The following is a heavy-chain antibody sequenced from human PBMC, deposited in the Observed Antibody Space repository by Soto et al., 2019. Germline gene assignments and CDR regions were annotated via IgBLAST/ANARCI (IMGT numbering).Heavy chain of an antibody. V-gene: IGHV1-18*01. J-gene: IGHJ6*03. Sequence: QDQLVQSGAEVKKPGASVTVSCKASGYSFTNYGITWVRQAPGQGLEWMGWISGFNGHTYYAQKLQGRVTMTTDAATSTAYIELRSLRSDDTAVYYCARDRGVAPPVAGNTHYYYYMDVWGKGTTVTVSS. D-gene: IGHD6-19*01. CDR2: ISGFNGHT. CDR1: GYSFTNYG. CDR3: ARDRGVAPPVAGNTHYYYYMDV.